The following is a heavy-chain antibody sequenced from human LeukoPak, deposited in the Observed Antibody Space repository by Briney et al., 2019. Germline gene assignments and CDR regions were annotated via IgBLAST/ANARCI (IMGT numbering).Heavy chain of an antibody. Sequence: SGTLSLTCAVSGGSISSSNWWSWIRQPPGKGLEWIGEIYHSGSTNYNPSLKSRVTMSVDTSKNQFSLKLSSVTAADTAVYYCARDAVGAYPNCGGDCYSWGYYYYYYMDVWGKGTTVTIPS. J-gene: IGHJ6*03. D-gene: IGHD2-21*02. CDR3: ARDAVGAYPNCGGDCYSWGYYYYYYMDV. V-gene: IGHV4-4*02. CDR2: IYHSGST. CDR1: GGSISSSNW.